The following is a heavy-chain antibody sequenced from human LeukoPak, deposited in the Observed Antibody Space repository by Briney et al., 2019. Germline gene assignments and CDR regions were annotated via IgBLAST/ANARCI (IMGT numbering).Heavy chain of an antibody. V-gene: IGHV3-23*01. J-gene: IGHJ4*02. Sequence: PGGSLRLSCAASGFTFSSYAMSWLRQAPGKGLEWVSALSGGGGSTYYADSVKGRITMSRDNSKNKLYLQMNSLRAEDTAVYYCAKYHYDDSSAFVYWGQGTLDSVSS. D-gene: IGHD3-22*01. CDR1: GFTFSSYA. CDR3: AKYHYDDSSAFVY. CDR2: LSGGGGST.